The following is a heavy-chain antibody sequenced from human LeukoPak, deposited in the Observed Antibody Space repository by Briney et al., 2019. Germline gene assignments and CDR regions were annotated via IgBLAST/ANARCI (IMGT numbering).Heavy chain of an antibody. D-gene: IGHD2-2*01. V-gene: IGHV4-59*01. J-gene: IGHJ3*02. CDR3: ARVPGDDAFDI. CDR2: IYYSGST. Sequence: PSETLSLTCTVSGGSISSYYWSWIWQPPGKGLEWIGYIYYSGSTNYNPSLKSRVTISVDTSKNQFSLKLSSVTAADTAVYYCARVPGDDAFDIWGQGTMVTVSS. CDR1: GGSISSYY.